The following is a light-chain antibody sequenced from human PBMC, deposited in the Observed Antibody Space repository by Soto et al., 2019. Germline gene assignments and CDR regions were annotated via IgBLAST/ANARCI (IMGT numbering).Light chain of an antibody. CDR1: QSVSSY. V-gene: IGKV3-20*01. CDR3: QQYGSPSRT. CDR2: GAS. J-gene: IGKJ1*01. Sequence: EIVLTQSPGTLSLPPGERATLFCRASQSVSSYLAWYQQKPGQAPRLLIYGASSRATGIPDRFSGSGSGTDFTLTISRLEPEDFAVYYCQQYGSPSRTFGQGTKVEIK.